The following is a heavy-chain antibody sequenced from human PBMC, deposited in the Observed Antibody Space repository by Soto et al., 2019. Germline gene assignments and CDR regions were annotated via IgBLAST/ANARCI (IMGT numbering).Heavy chain of an antibody. CDR2: VSYSGGGT. CDR1: GFTFSSYA. D-gene: IGHD4-17*01. J-gene: IGHJ6*02. V-gene: IGHV3-23*01. Sequence: EVQLLESGGGLVQPGGSLRLSCVAPGFTFSSYAMHWVRQAPGKGLEWVSGVSYSGGGTYHADPVKGRLTISRHNSKNTLYLQMGSLRAEDTAVYYCVKDKGSTVSPSDYYYNGMDVWGQGTTVTVS. CDR3: VKDKGSTVSPSDYYYNGMDV.